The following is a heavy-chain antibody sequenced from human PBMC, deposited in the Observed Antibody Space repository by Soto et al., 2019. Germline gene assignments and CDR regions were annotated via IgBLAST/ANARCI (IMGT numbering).Heavy chain of an antibody. Sequence: PSETLSLTCTVSGGSISSYYWSWIRQPPGKGLEWIGYIYYSGSTNYNPSLKSRVTISVDTSKNQFSLKLSSVTAADTAVYYCAREGNGDIDQTFDYWGQGTLVTVSS. J-gene: IGHJ4*02. CDR3: AREGNGDIDQTFDY. CDR2: IYYSGST. D-gene: IGHD4-17*01. CDR1: GGSISSYY. V-gene: IGHV4-59*01.